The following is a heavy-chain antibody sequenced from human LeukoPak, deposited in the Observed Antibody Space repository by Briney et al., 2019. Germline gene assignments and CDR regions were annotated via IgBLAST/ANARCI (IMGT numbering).Heavy chain of an antibody. D-gene: IGHD6-19*01. V-gene: IGHV3-11*04. Sequence: GGSLRLSCAASGFTFSDYYMSWIRQAPGKGLEWVSYISSSGSTIYYADSVKGRFTISRDNAKNTLYLQMNSLRSGDTAVYYCARGSTISGWFGYFDFWGQGALVTVSS. CDR3: ARGSTISGWFGYFDF. CDR2: ISSSGSTI. J-gene: IGHJ4*02. CDR1: GFTFSDYY.